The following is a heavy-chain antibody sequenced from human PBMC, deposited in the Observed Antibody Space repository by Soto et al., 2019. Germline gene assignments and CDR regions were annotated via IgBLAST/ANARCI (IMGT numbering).Heavy chain of an antibody. CDR3: ARDTRYFDWLLDDYYYYYGMDA. D-gene: IGHD3-9*01. CDR1: GWSLSGYC. J-gene: IGHJ6*02. Sequence: XETLSLTCSVYGWSLSGYCWSWIRQPPGKGLDWIGEINHSGSTNYNPSLKSRVTISVDTSKNQFSLKLSSVTAADTAVYYCARDTRYFDWLLDDYYYYYGMDAWGQGTTVTVSS. V-gene: IGHV4-34*01. CDR2: INHSGST.